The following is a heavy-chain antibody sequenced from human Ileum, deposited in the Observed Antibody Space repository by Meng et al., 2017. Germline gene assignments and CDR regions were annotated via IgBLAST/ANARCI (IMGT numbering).Heavy chain of an antibody. Sequence: SETLSLTCTVSGGSMSRYYWTWIRQPPGKGLEWLGYVYHTGITNYNPSLKTRVNISVDTSKNQFSLKLSSVTAAETAVYYCARDLRDGYNFEGFDIWGQGTMVTVSS. CDR3: ARDLRDGYNFEGFDI. D-gene: IGHD5-24*01. V-gene: IGHV4-59*01. CDR2: VYHTGIT. J-gene: IGHJ3*02. CDR1: GGSMSRYY.